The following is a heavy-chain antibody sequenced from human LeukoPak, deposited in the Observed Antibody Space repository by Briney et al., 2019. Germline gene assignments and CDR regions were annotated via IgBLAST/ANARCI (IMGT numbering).Heavy chain of an antibody. D-gene: IGHD2-2*01. J-gene: IGHJ4*02. CDR2: INYSGTT. CDR1: GGSISSSTYY. CDR3: GRLIVVADGMTPSNYFDF. Sequence: SETLSLTCTVSGGSISSSTYYWVWVRQTPEKGLEWIASINYSGTTYHNPSLRGRVTISVDTFKTQFSLNLRSVTAGDRAVYYCGRLIVVADGMTPSNYFDFWGQGTLVTVSS. V-gene: IGHV4-39*01.